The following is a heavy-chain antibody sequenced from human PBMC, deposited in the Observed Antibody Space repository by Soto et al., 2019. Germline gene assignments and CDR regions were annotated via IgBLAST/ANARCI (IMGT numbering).Heavy chain of an antibody. CDR1: GFTFSDYY. V-gene: IGHV3-11*01. J-gene: IGHJ3*02. Sequence: GGSLRLSCAASGFTFSDYYMSWSRQAPGKGREWVSYISSSGSTIYYADSVKGRFTISRDNAKNSLYLQMNSLRAEDTAVYYCARSGDYYDSSGYYPNTHDAFDIWGQGTMVTVSS. CDR2: ISSSGSTI. D-gene: IGHD3-22*01. CDR3: ARSGDYYDSSGYYPNTHDAFDI.